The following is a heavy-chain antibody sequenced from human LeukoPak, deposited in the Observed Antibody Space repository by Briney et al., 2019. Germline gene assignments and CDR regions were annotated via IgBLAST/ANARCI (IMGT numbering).Heavy chain of an antibody. CDR1: GFTFSSYG. CDR2: ISYDGSNK. D-gene: IGHD2-21*01. J-gene: IGHJ6*02. V-gene: IGHV3-30*18. Sequence: GRSLRLSCAASGFTFSSYGMHWVRQAPGKGLEWVAVISYDGSNKYYADSVKGRFTISRDNSKNTLYLQMNSLRAEDTAVYYCAKGSQVLRLNYYYGMDVWGQGTTVTVSS. CDR3: AKGSQVLRLNYYYGMDV.